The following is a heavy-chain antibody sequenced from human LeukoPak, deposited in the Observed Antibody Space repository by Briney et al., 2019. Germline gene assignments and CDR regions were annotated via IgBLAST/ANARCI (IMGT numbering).Heavy chain of an antibody. J-gene: IGHJ4*02. D-gene: IGHD5-18*01. CDR2: ISYDGKDK. CDR3: AKDRDTYGSIYYFDD. V-gene: IGHV3-30*18. Sequence: PGGSLRLSCAASGFTFSRYGIHWVRQAPGKGLEWVAVISYDGKDKHYADSVKGRFTISRDNSKNTLYLQMNSLRAEDTAVYYCAKDRDTYGSIYYFDDWGQGTLVTVSS. CDR1: GFTFSRYG.